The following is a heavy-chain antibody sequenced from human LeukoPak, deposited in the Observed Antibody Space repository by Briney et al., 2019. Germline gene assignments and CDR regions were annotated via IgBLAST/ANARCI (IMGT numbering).Heavy chain of an antibody. CDR2: IKQDGSEK. CDR1: GFTFSSYW. J-gene: IGHJ6*03. V-gene: IGHV3-7*01. CDR3: ARDPTDDMSRRGYYMDV. Sequence: GGSLRLSCAASGFTFSSYWMSWVRQAPGKGLEWVANIKQDGSEKYYVDSVKGRFTISRDNAKNSLYLQMNSLRAEDTAVYYCARDPTDDMSRRGYYMDVWGKGTTVTVSS. D-gene: IGHD3-22*01.